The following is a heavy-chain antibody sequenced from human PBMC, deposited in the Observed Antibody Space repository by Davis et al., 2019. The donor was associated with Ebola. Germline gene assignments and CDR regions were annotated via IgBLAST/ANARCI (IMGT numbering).Heavy chain of an antibody. V-gene: IGHV3-23*01. CDR1: GFTFSTYD. CDR2: ISTNEGHT. CDR3: ARYCHYTDCSYFDC. Sequence: PGGSLRLSCAASGFTFSTYDMSWVRQVPGKGLEWVSTISTNEGHTHYSDSVKGRFTISRDNSKNTLYLQMNSLRAEDTATYYCARYCHYTDCSYFDCWGQGTMVAVSS. J-gene: IGHJ4*02. D-gene: IGHD2-15*01.